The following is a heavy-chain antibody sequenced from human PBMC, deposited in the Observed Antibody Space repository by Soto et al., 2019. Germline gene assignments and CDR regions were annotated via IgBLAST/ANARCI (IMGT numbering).Heavy chain of an antibody. CDR1: GFIFSTFS. V-gene: IGHV3-21*01. Sequence: PGGSLRLSCAASGFIFSTFSFNWVRQAPGKGLEWVSSISSSSSHIYYADSVKGRFTISRDNAKNSLYLQMNSLRAEDTAVYYCARDQQYMDVWGQGTTVTVSS. J-gene: IGHJ6*03. CDR3: ARDQQYMDV. CDR2: ISSSSSHI.